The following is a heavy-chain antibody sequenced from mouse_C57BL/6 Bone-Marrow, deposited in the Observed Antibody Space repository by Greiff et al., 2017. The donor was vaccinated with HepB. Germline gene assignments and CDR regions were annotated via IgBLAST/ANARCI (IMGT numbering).Heavy chain of an antibody. Sequence: SGPVLVKPGASVKMSCKASGYTFTDYDMNWVKQSHGKSLEWIGVINPYNGGTSYNQKFKGKATLTVDKSSSTAYMELNSLTSEDSAVYYCARVTTVVMDYWGQGTSVTVSS. CDR2: INPYNGGT. CDR3: ARVTTVVMDY. D-gene: IGHD1-1*01. J-gene: IGHJ4*01. V-gene: IGHV1-19*01. CDR1: GYTFTDYD.